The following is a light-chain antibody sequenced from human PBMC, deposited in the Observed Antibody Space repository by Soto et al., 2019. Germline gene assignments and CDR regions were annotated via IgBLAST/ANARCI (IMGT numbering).Light chain of an antibody. CDR1: SSDVGSYNL. V-gene: IGLV2-23*03. CDR3: CSYARSSTFL. J-gene: IGLJ2*01. Sequence: QSALTQPASVSGSPGQSITISCTGTSSDVGSYNLVSWYQQHPGKATKLMIYEGTKRPSGVSNRFSGSKSGNTASLTISGLQAEDGADYYCCSYARSSTFLFGGGTKLTVL. CDR2: EGT.